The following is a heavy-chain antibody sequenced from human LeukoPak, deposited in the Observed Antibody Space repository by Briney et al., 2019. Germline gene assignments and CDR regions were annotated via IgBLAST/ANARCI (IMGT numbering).Heavy chain of an antibody. CDR1: GFTFSSYG. D-gene: IGHD3-22*01. V-gene: IGHV3-33*01. CDR2: IWYDGSNK. Sequence: GGSLRLSCAASGFTFSSYGMHWVRQAPGKGLEWVAVIWYDGSNKYYADYVKGRFTISRDNSKNTLYLQMNSLRAEDTAVYYCAREYATTYYYDSSGYQDNWFDPWGQGTLVTVSS. J-gene: IGHJ5*02. CDR3: AREYATTYYYDSSGYQDNWFDP.